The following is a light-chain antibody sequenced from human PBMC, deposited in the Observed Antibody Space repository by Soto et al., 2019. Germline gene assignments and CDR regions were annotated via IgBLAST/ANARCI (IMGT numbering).Light chain of an antibody. Sequence: EIVLTQSPGTLSLSPGERATLSCRASQSVSSSYLAWYQQRPGQAPRLLIYGASSSATGIPDRFSGSGSGTDFTLTISRLEPEDFAVYYCQQFGSSLFTFGPGTKVEIK. V-gene: IGKV3-20*01. CDR1: QSVSSSY. CDR2: GAS. CDR3: QQFGSSLFT. J-gene: IGKJ3*01.